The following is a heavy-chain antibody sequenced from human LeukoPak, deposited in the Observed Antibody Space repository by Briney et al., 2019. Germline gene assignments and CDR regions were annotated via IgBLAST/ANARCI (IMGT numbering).Heavy chain of an antibody. J-gene: IGHJ6*03. D-gene: IGHD4-17*01. V-gene: IGHV4-34*01. Sequence: PSETLSLTCAVYGGSFSGYYWSWIRQPPGKGLEWIGEINHSGSTNYNPSLKSRVTISVDTSKNQFSLKLSSVTAADTAVYYCASGYGPYYYMDVWGKGTTVTVSS. CDR3: ASGYGPYYYMDV. CDR2: INHSGST. CDR1: GGSFSGYY.